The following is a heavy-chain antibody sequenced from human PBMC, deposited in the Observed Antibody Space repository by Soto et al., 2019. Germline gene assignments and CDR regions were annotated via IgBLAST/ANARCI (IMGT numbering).Heavy chain of an antibody. D-gene: IGHD3-10*01. CDR3: ARDSGTVSPVFDY. CDR2: IWFDGSKK. Sequence: QVQLVESGGGVIQPGKSLRLSCAASGFTFSSYGLHWVRQAPGKGLEWVAVIWFDGSKKYYVDSVKGRFTISRDDSWSTLYLHMNSLRAEDTATYYCARDSGTVSPVFDYWGQGTLVTVSS. CDR1: GFTFSSYG. J-gene: IGHJ4*02. V-gene: IGHV3-33*01.